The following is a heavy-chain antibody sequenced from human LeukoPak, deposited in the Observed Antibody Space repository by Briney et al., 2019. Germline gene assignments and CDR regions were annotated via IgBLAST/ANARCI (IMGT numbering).Heavy chain of an antibody. J-gene: IGHJ5*02. V-gene: IGHV4-59*08. Sequence: SETLSLTCTVSGGSISSYYWSWIRQPPGKGLEWIGYIYYSGSTNYNPSLKSRVTISVDTSKNQFSLKLSSVTAADTAVYYCASTLITIFGVVKGDWFDPWGQGTLVTVSS. CDR1: GGSISSYY. D-gene: IGHD3-3*01. CDR2: IYYSGST. CDR3: ASTLITIFGVVKGDWFDP.